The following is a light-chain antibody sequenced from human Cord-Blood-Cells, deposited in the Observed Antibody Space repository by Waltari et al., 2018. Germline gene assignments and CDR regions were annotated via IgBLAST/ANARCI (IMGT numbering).Light chain of an antibody. CDR2: DVS. Sequence: QSALTLLASVSGSLGQSLTNSCTGTSSDVGGFNYVSGYHQHPGKAPNLMIYDVSNRRSGVSHRFSDSTSGTTASLTISGLHAEDEADYYCSSYTSRNALVFGGGTQLTVL. J-gene: IGLJ2*01. V-gene: IGLV2-14*01. CDR1: SSDVGGFNY. CDR3: SSYTSRNALV.